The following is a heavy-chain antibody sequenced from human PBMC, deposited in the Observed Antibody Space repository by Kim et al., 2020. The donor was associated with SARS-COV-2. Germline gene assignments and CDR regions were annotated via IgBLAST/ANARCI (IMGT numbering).Heavy chain of an antibody. D-gene: IGHD4-4*01. CDR2: ISGSGGST. CDR3: AKDFFYSNFRFDY. V-gene: IGHV3-23*01. J-gene: IGHJ4*02. CDR1: GFTFSSYA. Sequence: GGSLRLSCAASGFTFSSYAMNWVRQAPGKGLEGVSAISGSGGSTYYADSVKGRFTISRDNSKNTLYLRMDSLRAEDTAVYYCAKDFFYSNFRFDYGGQGTLLSVSS.